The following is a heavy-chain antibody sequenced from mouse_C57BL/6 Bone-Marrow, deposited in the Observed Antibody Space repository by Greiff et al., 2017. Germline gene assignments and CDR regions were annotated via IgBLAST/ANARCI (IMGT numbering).Heavy chain of an antibody. Sequence: QVQLQQSGPELVKPGASVKISCKASGYAFSSSWMNWVKQRPGKGLEWIGRIYPGDGDTNYNGKFKGKATLTADKSSSTAYMRLSSLTSEDSAVYFCARGVLRTSYFDYWGQGTTLTVSS. CDR2: IYPGDGDT. J-gene: IGHJ2*01. CDR1: GYAFSSSW. V-gene: IGHV1-82*01. CDR3: ARGVLRTSYFDY. D-gene: IGHD1-1*01.